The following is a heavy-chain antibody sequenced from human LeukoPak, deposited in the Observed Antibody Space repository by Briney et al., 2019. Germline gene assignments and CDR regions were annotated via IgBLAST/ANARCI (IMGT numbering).Heavy chain of an antibody. Sequence: SETLSLTCTVSGGSISSSSYYWGWIRQPPGKGLEWIGSIYYSGSTYYNPSLKSRVTISVDTSKNQFSLKLSSVTAADTAVYYCARDTIAAAGTWGQGTLVTVSS. CDR2: IYYSGST. V-gene: IGHV4-39*07. J-gene: IGHJ5*02. CDR1: GGSISSSSYY. D-gene: IGHD6-13*01. CDR3: ARDTIAAAGT.